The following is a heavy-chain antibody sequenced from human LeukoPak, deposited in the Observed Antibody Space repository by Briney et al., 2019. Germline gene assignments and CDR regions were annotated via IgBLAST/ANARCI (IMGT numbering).Heavy chain of an antibody. J-gene: IGHJ4*02. CDR1: GFPFSTYL. V-gene: IGHV3-7*01. CDR2: IKQDGTEK. CDR3: ASERPSSSWYDY. Sequence: GGSLRLSCAASGFPFSTYLMTWVRQAPGKGLEWVANIKQDGTEKYYVNSVKGRFSISRDNAKNSLYLQMNSLRTEDTAVYYCASERPSSSWYDYWGQGTLVTVSS. D-gene: IGHD6-13*01.